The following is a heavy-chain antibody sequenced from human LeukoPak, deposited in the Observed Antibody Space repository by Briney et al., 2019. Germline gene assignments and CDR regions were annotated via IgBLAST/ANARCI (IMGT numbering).Heavy chain of an antibody. Sequence: GASVKVSCKASGGTFSSYAISWVRQAPGQGLEWMGRIIPIFGTANYAQKFQGRVTITTDESTSTAYMELSSLRSEDTAVYYCARDLAYSSSGYYFDYWGQGTLVTVSS. D-gene: IGHD6-6*01. CDR3: ARDLAYSSSGYYFDY. CDR2: IIPIFGTA. J-gene: IGHJ4*02. CDR1: GGTFSSYA. V-gene: IGHV1-69*05.